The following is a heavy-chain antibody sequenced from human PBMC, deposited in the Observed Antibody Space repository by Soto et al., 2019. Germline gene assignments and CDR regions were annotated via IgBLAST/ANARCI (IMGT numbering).Heavy chain of an antibody. J-gene: IGHJ6*02. Sequence: GSLRLSCAASGFTFSSYGMHWVRQAPGKGLEWVAVIWYDGSNKYYADSVKGRFTISRDNSKNTLYLQMNSLRAEDTAVYYCARVPRHYDFWSGSYYYYGMDVWGQGTTVTVSS. CDR1: GFTFSSYG. CDR3: ARVPRHYDFWSGSYYYYGMDV. CDR2: IWYDGSNK. V-gene: IGHV3-33*01. D-gene: IGHD3-3*01.